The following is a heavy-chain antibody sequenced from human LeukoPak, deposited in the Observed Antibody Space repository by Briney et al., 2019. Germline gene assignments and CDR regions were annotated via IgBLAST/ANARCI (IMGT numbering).Heavy chain of an antibody. Sequence: SETLSLTCTVSGDSISSSGYYWGWIRQSPAKGLEWIGSIYYGGTSYYNPSLKSRVTISVDTSKNQFSLKLSSVTAADTAVYYCARIWIWYFDLWGRGTLVTVSS. CDR3: ARIWIWYFDL. J-gene: IGHJ2*01. D-gene: IGHD2-2*03. V-gene: IGHV4-39*07. CDR1: GDSISSSGYY. CDR2: IYYGGTS.